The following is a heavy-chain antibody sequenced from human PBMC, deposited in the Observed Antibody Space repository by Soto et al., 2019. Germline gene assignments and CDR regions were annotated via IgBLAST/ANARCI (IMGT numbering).Heavy chain of an antibody. CDR1: GFSLTTSGVG. Sequence: KESGPTPVKPRQTLTLTCPFSGFSLTTSGVGVGWIRQSPGKAPEWLALIYWDDDKHYSPSLKSRLTITKDTSKNQVVLTMADLDPADTATYYCAHRVLRTVFGLVTTTAIYFDFWGQGTPVAVSS. CDR3: AHRVLRTVFGLVTTTAIYFDF. J-gene: IGHJ4*02. D-gene: IGHD3-3*01. V-gene: IGHV2-5*02. CDR2: IYWDDDK.